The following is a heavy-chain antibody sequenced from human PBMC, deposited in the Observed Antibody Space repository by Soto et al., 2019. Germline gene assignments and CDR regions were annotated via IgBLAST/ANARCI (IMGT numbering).Heavy chain of an antibody. CDR3: ARLKQLSEGYYHYYQGVDV. D-gene: IGHD3-10*01. V-gene: IGHV4-61*01. CDR1: GGSVSRGSHL. Sequence: PSETLSLTCTVSGGSVSRGSHLWTWIRQPPGKGLEWIGYISNIGSSNFNPSLEGRATISVGPSENQFSLKMTSLTAADTAMYFCARLKQLSEGYYHYYQGVDVWGQATTVTVSS. CDR2: ISNIGSS. J-gene: IGHJ6*02.